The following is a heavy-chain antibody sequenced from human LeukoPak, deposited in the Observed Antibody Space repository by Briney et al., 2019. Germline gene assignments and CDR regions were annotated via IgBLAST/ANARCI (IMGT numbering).Heavy chain of an antibody. Sequence: SETLSLTCTVSGGSISSYYWSWIRQPPGKGLEWIGYIYYSGSTNYNPSLKSRVTISVDTSKNQFSPKLSSVTAADTAVYYCARNDIYYYGMDVWGQGTTVTVSS. CDR2: IYYSGST. CDR3: ARNDIYYYGMDV. CDR1: GGSISSYY. D-gene: IGHD1-1*01. J-gene: IGHJ6*02. V-gene: IGHV4-59*08.